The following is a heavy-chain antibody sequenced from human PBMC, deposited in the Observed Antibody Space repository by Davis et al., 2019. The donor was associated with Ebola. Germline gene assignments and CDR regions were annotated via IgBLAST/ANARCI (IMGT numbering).Heavy chain of an antibody. D-gene: IGHD3-10*01. CDR1: GGSFSGYY. Sequence: MPSETLSLTCAVYGGSFSGYYWSWIRQPPGKGLEWIGYIYYSGSTNYNPSLKRRVTISVDTSKNQFSLTLSSVTAADTAVYYCARASPYYYGSGSTVDYYYYGMDVWGQGTTVTVSS. CDR2: IYYSGST. J-gene: IGHJ6*02. V-gene: IGHV4-59*01. CDR3: ARASPYYYGSGSTVDYYYYGMDV.